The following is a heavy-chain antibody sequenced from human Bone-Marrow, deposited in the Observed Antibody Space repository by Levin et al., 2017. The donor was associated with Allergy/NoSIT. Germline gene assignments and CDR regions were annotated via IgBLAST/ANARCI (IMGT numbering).Heavy chain of an antibody. CDR1: GGSISSYY. CDR3: ARGRGYDRSGYYGR. V-gene: IGHV4-59*01. CDR2: TYYSGST. Sequence: SQTLSLTCTVSGGSISSYYWSWIRQPPGKGLEWIGYTYYSGSTNYNPSLKSRVTISVDTSKNQFSLKLSSVTAADTAVYYCARGRGYDRSGYYGRWGQGTLVTVSS. D-gene: IGHD3-22*01. J-gene: IGHJ4*02.